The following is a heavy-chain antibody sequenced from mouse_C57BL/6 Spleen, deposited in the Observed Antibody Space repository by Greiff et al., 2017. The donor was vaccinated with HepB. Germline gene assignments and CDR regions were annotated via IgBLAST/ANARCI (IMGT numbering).Heavy chain of an antibody. CDR2: IDPSDSYT. Sequence: QVQLQQPGAELVMPGASVKLSCKASGYTFTSYWMHWVKQRPGQGLEWIGEIDPSDSYTNYNQKFKGKSTLTVDKSSSTAYMQLSILTAEDSAVYYCARGVIRKYFDVWGTGTTGTVSS. J-gene: IGHJ1*03. V-gene: IGHV1-69*01. CDR1: GYTFTSYW. CDR3: ARGVIRKYFDV. D-gene: IGHD2-4*01.